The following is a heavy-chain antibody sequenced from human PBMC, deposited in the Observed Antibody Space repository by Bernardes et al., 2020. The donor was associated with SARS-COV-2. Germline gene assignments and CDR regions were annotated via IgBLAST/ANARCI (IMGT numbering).Heavy chain of an antibody. CDR3: ATESRGSSSGGYFGL. J-gene: IGHJ2*01. CDR1: GGPISSHY. Sequence: SETLSLTCTVSGGPISSHYWSWIRQPPGKGLEWIGSIYYSGSTTYNPSLKSRVTLSVDTSKSQFSLKLSSVTAADTAVYYCATESRGSSSGGYFGLWGRGTLVTVSS. CDR2: IYYSGST. V-gene: IGHV4-59*11. D-gene: IGHD6-6*01.